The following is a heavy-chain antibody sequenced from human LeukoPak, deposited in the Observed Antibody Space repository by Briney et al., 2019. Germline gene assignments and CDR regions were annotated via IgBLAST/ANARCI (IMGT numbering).Heavy chain of an antibody. Sequence: GGSLRLSCAASGFTFSNAWMSWVRQAPGKGLEWVGRIKSKTDSGTTDYAAPVKGRFTISRDDSKNTLYLQMNSLRAEDTAVYYCVAAIPIRALYYYYGMDVWGQGTTVTVFS. V-gene: IGHV3-15*05. J-gene: IGHJ6*02. CDR1: GFTFSNAW. CDR3: VAAIPIRALYYYYGMDV. CDR2: IKSKTDSGTT. D-gene: IGHD2-21*02.